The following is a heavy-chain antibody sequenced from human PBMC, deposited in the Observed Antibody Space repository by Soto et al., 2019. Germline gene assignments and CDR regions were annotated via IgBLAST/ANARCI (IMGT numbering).Heavy chain of an antibody. Sequence: GESLKISCAASGFTFSSYAMHWVRQAPGKGLEYVSAISSNGGSTYYANSVKGRFTISRDNSKNTLYLQMGSLRAEDMAVYYCARDWGSGSGYDFGRGAFDIWGQGTMVTVSS. D-gene: IGHD5-12*01. V-gene: IGHV3-64*01. CDR2: ISSNGGST. J-gene: IGHJ3*02. CDR1: GFTFSSYA. CDR3: ARDWGSGSGYDFGRGAFDI.